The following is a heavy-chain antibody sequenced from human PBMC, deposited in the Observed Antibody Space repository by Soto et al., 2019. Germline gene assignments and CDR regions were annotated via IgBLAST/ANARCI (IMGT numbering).Heavy chain of an antibody. Sequence: PSETLSLTCTVSGVSISSGDYYWSWIRQTPGKGLEWIGYIYYSANTNYNPSLKSRVAVSVDTSKNQFSLRLSSVTAADTAVYYCANRYYDGSGYLHDYWGQGILVTVSS. CDR1: GVSISSGDYY. D-gene: IGHD3-22*01. CDR2: IYYSANT. CDR3: ANRYYDGSGYLHDY. V-gene: IGHV4-61*08. J-gene: IGHJ4*02.